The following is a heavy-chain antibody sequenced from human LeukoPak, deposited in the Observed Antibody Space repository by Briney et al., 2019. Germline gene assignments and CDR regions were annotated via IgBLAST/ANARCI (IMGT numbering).Heavy chain of an antibody. J-gene: IGHJ3*02. D-gene: IGHD5-24*01. CDR3: ARDYGEMATISFFDI. V-gene: IGHV1-69*13. CDR1: GGTFSSYA. CDR2: IIPIFGTA. Sequence: ASVKVSCKASGGTFSSYAISWVRQAPGQGLEWMGGIIPIFGTANYAQKFQGRVTITADESTSTAYMELSSLRSEDTAAYYCARDYGEMATISFFDIWGQGTMVTVSS.